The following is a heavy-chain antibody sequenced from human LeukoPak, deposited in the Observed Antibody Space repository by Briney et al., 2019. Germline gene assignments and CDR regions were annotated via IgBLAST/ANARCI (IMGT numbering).Heavy chain of an antibody. D-gene: IGHD3-16*01. V-gene: IGHV3-53*01. J-gene: IGHJ4*02. CDR3: ARAAIGPYFDS. Sequence: GGSLRLSCAASGFTVSSNYMSWVRQAPGKGLEWVSVIYSGGSTYYADSVKGRFAISRDNSKNTLYLQMNSLRAEDAAVYYCARAAIGPYFDSRGQGTQVTVSS. CDR1: GFTVSSNY. CDR2: IYSGGST.